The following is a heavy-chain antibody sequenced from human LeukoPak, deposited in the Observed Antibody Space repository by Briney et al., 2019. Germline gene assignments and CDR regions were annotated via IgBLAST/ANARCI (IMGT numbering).Heavy chain of an antibody. CDR3: ARTPIRNWNGGLVDY. D-gene: IGHD1-1*01. V-gene: IGHV4-30-2*01. CDR2: IYHSGST. Sequence: PSETLSLTCTVSGGSISSGGYYWTWIRQPPGKGLEWIGYIYHSGSTYYNPSLKSRVTISVDTSKNQFSLKLSSVTAADTAVYYCARTPIRNWNGGLVDYWGQGTLVTVSS. J-gene: IGHJ4*02. CDR1: GGSISSGGYY.